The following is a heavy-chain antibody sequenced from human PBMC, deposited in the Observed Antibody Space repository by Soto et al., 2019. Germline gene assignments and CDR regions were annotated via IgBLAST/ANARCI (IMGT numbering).Heavy chain of an antibody. D-gene: IGHD6-19*01. CDR3: ARTIAVAGIFDY. J-gene: IGHJ4*02. CDR1: GGSISSGGYY. Sequence: QVQLQESGPGLVKPSQTLSLTCTVSGGSISSGGYYWSWIRQHPGKGLEWIGYIYYSGSTYYNPSLKSRVTISVDTSKNPFSLKLSSVTAADTAVYYCARTIAVAGIFDYWGQGTLVTVSS. V-gene: IGHV4-31*03. CDR2: IYYSGST.